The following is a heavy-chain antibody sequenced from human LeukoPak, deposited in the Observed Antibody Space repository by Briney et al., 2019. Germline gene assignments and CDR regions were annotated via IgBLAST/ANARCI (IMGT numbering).Heavy chain of an antibody. V-gene: IGHV1-18*01. CDR3: ARDPCGGSSCHDAFDI. J-gene: IGHJ3*02. CDR1: GYTFTSYG. Sequence: GASVKVSCTASGYTFTSYGISWVRQAPGQGLEWMGWISTYNGNTNYAQKLQGRVTMTTDTSTSTAYMELRSLRSDDTAVYYCARDPCGGSSCHDAFDIWGQGTMVTVSS. CDR2: ISTYNGNT. D-gene: IGHD2-15*01.